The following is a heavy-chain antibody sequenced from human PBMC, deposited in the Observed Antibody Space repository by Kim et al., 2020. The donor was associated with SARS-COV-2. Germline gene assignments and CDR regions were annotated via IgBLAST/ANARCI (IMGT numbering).Heavy chain of an antibody. V-gene: IGHV3-33*01. J-gene: IGHJ6*03. Sequence: GGSLRLSCAASGFTFSSYGMHWVRQAPGKGLEWVAVIWYDGSNKYYADSVKGRFTISRDNSKNTLYLQMNSLRAEDTAVYYCARDGSVRIFGVVINYYYMGVCGKRTTVTSSS. CDR1: GFTFSSYG. D-gene: IGHD3-3*01. CDR2: IWYDGSNK. CDR3: ARDGSVRIFGVVINYYYMGV.